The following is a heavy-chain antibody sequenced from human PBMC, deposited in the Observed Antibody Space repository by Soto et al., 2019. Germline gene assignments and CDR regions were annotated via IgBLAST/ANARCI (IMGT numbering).Heavy chain of an antibody. J-gene: IGHJ4*02. CDR2: IIPIYGTA. Sequence: QVQLVQSGAEVKKPGSSVKVSCKASGGTFGSFAISWVRQAPGQGLEWMGGIIPIYGTANYAQKFQGRVTITADDSTNTAFMELSSLRSEDTAVYYCSTELRSITGTTLHFDYWGQGTLVTVSP. CDR3: STELRSITGTTLHFDY. V-gene: IGHV1-69*01. D-gene: IGHD1-20*01. CDR1: GGTFGSFA.